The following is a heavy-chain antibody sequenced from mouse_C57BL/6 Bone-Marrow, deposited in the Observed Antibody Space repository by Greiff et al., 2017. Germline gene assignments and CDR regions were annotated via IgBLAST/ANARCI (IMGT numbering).Heavy chain of an antibody. V-gene: IGHV1-64*01. J-gene: IGHJ3*01. D-gene: IGHD2-3*01. Sequence: QVQLQQPGAELVKPGASVKLSCKASGYTFTSYWMHWVKQRPGQGLEWIGMIHPNSGSTNYNEKFKSKATLPVDKSSSTAYMPLSSLTSEDSAVYYCARGGLLRAAYWGQGTLVTVSA. CDR1: GYTFTSYW. CDR2: IHPNSGST. CDR3: ARGGLLRAAY.